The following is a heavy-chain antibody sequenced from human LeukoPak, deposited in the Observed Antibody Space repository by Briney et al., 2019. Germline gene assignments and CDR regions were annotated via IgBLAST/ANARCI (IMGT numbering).Heavy chain of an antibody. V-gene: IGHV4-34*01. Sequence: SETLSLTCAVYGGSFSGYYWSWIRQPPGKGLEWIGEINHSGSTNYNPSLKSRVTISVDTSKNQFSLKLSSVTAADTAVYYCAREPYQANWFDPWGQGTLVTVSS. CDR3: AREPYQANWFDP. J-gene: IGHJ5*02. D-gene: IGHD2-2*01. CDR2: INHSGST. CDR1: GGSFSGYY.